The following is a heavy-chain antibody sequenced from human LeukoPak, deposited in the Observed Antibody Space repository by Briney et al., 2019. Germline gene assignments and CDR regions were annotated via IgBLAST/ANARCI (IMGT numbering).Heavy chain of an antibody. V-gene: IGHV3-7*01. CDR2: IKQDGSEK. D-gene: IGHD3-16*01. Sequence: GGPLRLSCAASGFSFSTYWMSWGRQAPGKGLEWVANIKQDGSEKYYVDSANSRFTISRVNAQNSLYLQMSSVPAEDTALYYCVTDLGRSRPNIWGQGNLFTVSS. CDR1: GFSFSTYW. CDR3: VTDLGRSRPNI. J-gene: IGHJ4*02.